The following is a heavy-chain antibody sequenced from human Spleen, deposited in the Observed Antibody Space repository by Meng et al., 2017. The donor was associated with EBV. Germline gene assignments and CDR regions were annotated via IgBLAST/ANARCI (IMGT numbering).Heavy chain of an antibody. D-gene: IGHD1-1*01. J-gene: IGHJ4*02. CDR2: IIPMFRTT. CDR1: GGTFSGYA. Sequence: QVPLVQSGAEVTKPGASVKVCCKASGGTFSGYAISWVRQATGQGLEWMGMIIPMFRTTTYAQKFQDRVTITADTSTTTAYMELNSLTFADTAVYYCARGTSTEIMDFDCWGQGTLVTVSS. V-gene: IGHV1-69*06. CDR3: ARGTSTEIMDFDC.